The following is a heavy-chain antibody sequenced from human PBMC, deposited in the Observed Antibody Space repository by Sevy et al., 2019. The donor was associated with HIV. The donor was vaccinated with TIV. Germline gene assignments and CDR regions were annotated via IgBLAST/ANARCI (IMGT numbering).Heavy chain of an antibody. J-gene: IGHJ5*02. CDR3: AREGMATIQS. D-gene: IGHD5-12*01. Sequence: ASVKVSCKASGYTFTSYYVHWVQQAPGQGLEWMGIINPSGGSTNYAQKFQGRVTMTRDTSTSTVYMALSSLRSEDTAVYYCAREGMATIQSWGQGTLVTVSS. CDR1: GYTFTSYY. CDR2: INPSGGST. V-gene: IGHV1-46*01.